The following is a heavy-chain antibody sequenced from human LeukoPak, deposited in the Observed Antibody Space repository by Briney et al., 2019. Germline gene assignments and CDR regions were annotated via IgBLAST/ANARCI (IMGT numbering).Heavy chain of an antibody. D-gene: IGHD1-26*01. CDR1: GYTFTGYY. J-gene: IGHJ6*03. CDR3: ARLTGGVGATSRHYYYYYMDV. V-gene: IGHV1-2*02. CDR2: INPNSGGT. Sequence: ASVKVSCKASGYTFTGYYMHWVRQAPGQGLEWMGWINPNSGGTNYAQKFQGRVTMTRDTSISTAYMELSRLRSDDTAVYYCARLTGGVGATSRHYYYYYMDVWGKNTAVTVSS.